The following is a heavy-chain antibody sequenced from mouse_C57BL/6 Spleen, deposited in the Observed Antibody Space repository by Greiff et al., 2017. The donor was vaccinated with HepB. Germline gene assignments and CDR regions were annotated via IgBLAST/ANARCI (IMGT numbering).Heavy chain of an antibody. CDR2: ISSGSSTI. J-gene: IGHJ3*01. CDR3: AREYYDSHPGFAY. CDR1: GFTFSDYG. Sequence: EVMLVESGGGLVKPGGSLKLSCAASGFTFSDYGLHWVRQAPEKGLEGVAYISSGSSTIYYADTVKGRFTITRDNAKNTLFLQMASLRSEDTAMYYCAREYYDSHPGFAYWGQGTLVTVSA. D-gene: IGHD2-4*01. V-gene: IGHV5-17*01.